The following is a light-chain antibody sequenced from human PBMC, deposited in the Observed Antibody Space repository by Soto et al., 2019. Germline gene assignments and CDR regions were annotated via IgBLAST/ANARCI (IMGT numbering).Light chain of an antibody. Sequence: DIQMTQSPSSLSASVGDRVTITCRASQSISSYLNWYQQKPGKAPKRLIYAASSLQSGVPSRFSGSGSGTDFTLTISSLQPEDFATYYCQHSYSTPLGFRGGPKVQIK. CDR2: AAS. V-gene: IGKV1-39*01. CDR3: QHSYSTPLG. J-gene: IGKJ4*01. CDR1: QSISSY.